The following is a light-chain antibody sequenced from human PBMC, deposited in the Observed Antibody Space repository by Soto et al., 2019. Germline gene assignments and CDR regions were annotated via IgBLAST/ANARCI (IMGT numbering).Light chain of an antibody. J-gene: IGKJ1*01. CDR2: GAS. CDR3: QQCNSWPLT. V-gene: IGKV3-15*01. Sequence: EIVMTQSPVTLSVSPGERVTLSCRASQSVFSNLAWYQQRPGQAPRLLIYGASNRATGIPARFSGSGSGTEFTLTISSLKSEDFAVYYCQQCNSWPLTFGQGTKVEIK. CDR1: QSVFSN.